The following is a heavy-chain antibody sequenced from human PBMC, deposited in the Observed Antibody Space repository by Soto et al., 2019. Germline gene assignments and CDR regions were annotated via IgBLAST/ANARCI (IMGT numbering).Heavy chain of an antibody. D-gene: IGHD6-13*01. Sequence: ASVKVSCKASGYTFTGDYMHWVRQAPGQGLEWMGWINPNSGGTNYAQKFQGRVTMTRDTSISTAYMELSRLRSDDTAVYYCAMTPDSRTGRFDPWGQGTLVTVSS. V-gene: IGHV1-2*02. CDR1: GYTFTGDY. CDR3: AMTPDSRTGRFDP. J-gene: IGHJ5*02. CDR2: INPNSGGT.